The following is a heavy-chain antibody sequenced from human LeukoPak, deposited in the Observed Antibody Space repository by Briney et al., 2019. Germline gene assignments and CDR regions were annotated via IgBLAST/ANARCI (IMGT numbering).Heavy chain of an antibody. CDR2: INWNGGST. D-gene: IGHD1-7*01. J-gene: IGHJ6*02. CDR3: ARRPESGTASAYNFYGMDV. Sequence: GGSLRLSCAASGFTFDDYGMSWVRQAPGKGLEWVSGINWNGGSTGYADSVKGRFTISRDNAKNTLYLQMNSLRAEDTAVYHCARRPESGTASAYNFYGMDVWGQGTTVTVSS. CDR1: GFTFDDYG. V-gene: IGHV3-20*01.